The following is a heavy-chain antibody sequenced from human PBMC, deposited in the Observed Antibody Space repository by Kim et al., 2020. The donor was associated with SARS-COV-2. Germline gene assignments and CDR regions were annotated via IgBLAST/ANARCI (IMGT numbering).Heavy chain of an antibody. CDR2: INSDGNRP. D-gene: IGHD1-26*01. CDR1: GFSFISYW. V-gene: IGHV3-74*01. Sequence: GGSLRLSCAASGFSFISYWMHWVRQAPGKGLVWVSRINSDGNRPNYADFVKGRFTISRDNAKKEVYLQLNSLQAEDKPVYYCASQGSSGSFDCGQGSQVT. J-gene: IGHJ4*02. CDR3: ASQGSSGSFD.